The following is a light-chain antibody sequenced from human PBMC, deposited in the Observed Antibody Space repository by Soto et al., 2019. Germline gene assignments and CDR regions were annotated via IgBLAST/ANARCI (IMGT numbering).Light chain of an antibody. Sequence: QSVLTQPPPVSGSPGQSVTISCTGTTSDVGRYDYVSWFQQHPGKAPKLIIYDVSHWPSGVSDRFSGSKSGNTASLTISGLQAEDEADYYCSSFTTSTTFVFGTGTKVTVL. CDR1: TSDVGRYDY. CDR2: DVS. CDR3: SSFTTSTTFV. J-gene: IGLJ1*01. V-gene: IGLV2-14*03.